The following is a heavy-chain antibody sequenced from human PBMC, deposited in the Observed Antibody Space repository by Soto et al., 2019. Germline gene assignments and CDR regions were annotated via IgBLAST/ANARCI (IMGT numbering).Heavy chain of an antibody. D-gene: IGHD2-2*01. CDR2: MNPNSGNT. V-gene: IGHV1-8*01. CDR1: GYTFTSYD. J-gene: IGHJ3*02. Sequence: QVQLVQSGAEVKKPGASVKVSCKASGYTFTSYDINWVRQATGQGLEWMGWMNPNSGNTGYAQKFKGRVTMTRNTSISTAYMELSSMRSEDTAVYYCAMTPKETYQLSAFDIWGKGTMVTVSS. CDR3: AMTPKETYQLSAFDI.